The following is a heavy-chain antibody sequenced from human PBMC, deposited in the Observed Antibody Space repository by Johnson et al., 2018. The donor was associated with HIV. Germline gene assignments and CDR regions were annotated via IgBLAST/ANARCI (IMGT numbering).Heavy chain of an antibody. CDR2: ISNTGGRT. CDR3: TTDLPYCSGHDCYNAFDL. CDR1: GFTFSSYA. D-gene: IGHD2-15*01. J-gene: IGHJ3*01. V-gene: IGHV3-23*04. Sequence: VQLVESGGGLVQPGGSLRLSCAASGFTFSSYAMNWVRQAPGKGLEWVSAISNTGGRTYYADSVKGRFTISRDNSKYSLFLQMNSLRAEDTAVYYCTTDLPYCSGHDCYNAFDLWGQGTTVIVSS.